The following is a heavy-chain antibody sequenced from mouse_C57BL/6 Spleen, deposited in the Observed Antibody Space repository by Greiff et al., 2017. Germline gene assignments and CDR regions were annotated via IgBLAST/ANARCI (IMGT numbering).Heavy chain of an antibody. V-gene: IGHV5-6*01. CDR3: ARQGLREGYYYAMDY. D-gene: IGHD2-4*01. CDR2: ISSGGSYT. CDR1: GFTFSSYG. J-gene: IGHJ4*01. Sequence: EVKLVESGGDLVKPGGSLKLSCAASGFTFSSYGMSWVRQTPDKRLEWVATISSGGSYTYYPDSVKGRFTISRDNAKNTLYLQMSSLKSEDTAMYYWARQGLREGYYYAMDYWGQGTSVTVSS.